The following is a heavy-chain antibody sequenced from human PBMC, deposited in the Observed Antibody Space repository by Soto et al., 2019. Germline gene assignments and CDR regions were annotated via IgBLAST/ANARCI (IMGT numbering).Heavy chain of an antibody. Sequence: GASVKVSCKASGGTFSSYTISWVRQAPGQGLEWMGRIIPILGIANYAQKFQGRVTITADKSTSTAYMELSSLRSEDTAVYYCARSLSVYYDFWSGYLPLDYWGQGTLVTVSS. V-gene: IGHV1-69*02. CDR2: IIPILGIA. J-gene: IGHJ4*02. CDR1: GGTFSSYT. CDR3: ARSLSVYYDFWSGYLPLDY. D-gene: IGHD3-3*01.